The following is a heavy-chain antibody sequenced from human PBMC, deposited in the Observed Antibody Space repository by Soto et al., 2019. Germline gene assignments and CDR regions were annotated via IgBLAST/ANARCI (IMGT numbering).Heavy chain of an antibody. V-gene: IGHV1-69*12. Sequence: QVQLVQSGAEVKKPGSSVKVSCKASGGTFSSYAISWVRQAPGQGLEWMGGIIPIFGTANYAQQFQGRVTITAYESTSTAYMELSSLRSEDTAVYYCARDTPVVVVAEEYYYYGMDVWGQGTTVTVSS. CDR3: ARDTPVVVVAEEYYYYGMDV. J-gene: IGHJ6*02. CDR1: GGTFSSYA. D-gene: IGHD2-15*01. CDR2: IIPIFGTA.